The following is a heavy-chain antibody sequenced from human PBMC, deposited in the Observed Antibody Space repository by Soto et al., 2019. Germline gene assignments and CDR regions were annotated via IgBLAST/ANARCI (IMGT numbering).Heavy chain of an antibody. J-gene: IGHJ4*02. CDR2: IYYSGST. V-gene: IGHV4-59*08. CDR3: ARHSYGGNSFYLN. D-gene: IGHD4-17*01. Sequence: SETLSLTCTVSGGSVSSYYWSWIRQPPGKGLESIGYIYYSGSTDYNPSLRSRVTISVDTSKNQFSLKLSSVTAADTAVYYCARHSYGGNSFYLNWGQGTLVTVSS. CDR1: GGSVSSYY.